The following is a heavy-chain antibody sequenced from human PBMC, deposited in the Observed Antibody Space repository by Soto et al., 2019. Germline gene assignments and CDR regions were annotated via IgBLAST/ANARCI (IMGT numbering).Heavy chain of an antibody. CDR1: GYTFTGYY. CDR3: AREFPSSLTTAGRVNWFDP. Sequence: QVQLVQSGAEVKKPGASVKVSCKASGYTFTGYYMHWVRQAPGQGLEWMGWINPNSGGTNYAQKFQGWVTMTRDTSISTAYMELSRLRSDDTAVYYCAREFPSSLTTAGRVNWFDPWGQGTLVTVSS. V-gene: IGHV1-2*04. J-gene: IGHJ5*02. D-gene: IGHD6-13*01. CDR2: INPNSGGT.